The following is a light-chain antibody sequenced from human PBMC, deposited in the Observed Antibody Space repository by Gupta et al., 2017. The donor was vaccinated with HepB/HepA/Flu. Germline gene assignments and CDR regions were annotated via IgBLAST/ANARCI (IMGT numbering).Light chain of an antibody. CDR1: SSDVGGYNY. CDR2: DVS. CDR3: SSYTSSSTLVV. V-gene: IGLV2-14*03. J-gene: IGLJ2*01. Sequence: QSALTQPASMSGSPGPSITISCTGTSSDVGGYNYVSWYQQHPGKAPKLMIYDVSNRPSGVSNRFSGSKSGNTASLTISGLQAEDEADYYCSSYTSSSTLVVFGGGTKLTVL.